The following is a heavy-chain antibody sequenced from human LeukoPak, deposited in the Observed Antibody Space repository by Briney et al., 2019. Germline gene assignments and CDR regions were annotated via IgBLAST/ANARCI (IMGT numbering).Heavy chain of an antibody. D-gene: IGHD2-21*01. Sequence: GSLRLSCAASGFTFNYFWTHSVREGPRKGVGGVSGINNAGTTTYYADSVNVRFTISRDNAKQTVYLQMNGLRAEYKTVYYCATVIEYWGQGTLVTVSS. CDR1: GFTFNYFW. V-gene: IGHV3-74*01. CDR3: ATVIEY. CDR2: INNAGTTT. J-gene: IGHJ4*02.